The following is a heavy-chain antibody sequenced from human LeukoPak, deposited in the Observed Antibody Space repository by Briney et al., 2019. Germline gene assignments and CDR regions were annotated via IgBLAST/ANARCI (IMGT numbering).Heavy chain of an antibody. CDR3: ARDISNNNPFNWFDP. J-gene: IGHJ5*02. CDR1: GYTFASYA. D-gene: IGHD1-14*01. V-gene: IGHV1-18*01. Sequence: GASVKVSCRASGYTFASYAISWVRQAPGQGLEWMGWINPYNGNTNYAQKLQGRVTMTTDTSTSAAYMELRSLRPDDTAVYYCARDISNNNPFNWFDPWGQGTLVTVSS. CDR2: INPYNGNT.